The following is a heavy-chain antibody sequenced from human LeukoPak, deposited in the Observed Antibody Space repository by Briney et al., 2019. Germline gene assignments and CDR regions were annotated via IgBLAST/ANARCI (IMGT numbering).Heavy chain of an antibody. CDR3: ARDEGYYYDSSGYPDTFDI. J-gene: IGHJ3*02. CDR1: GFTFSDYY. V-gene: IGHV3-11*01. CDR2: ISSSGSTI. D-gene: IGHD3-22*01. Sequence: GGSLRLSCAASGFTFSDYYMSWIRQAPGKGLEWVSYISSSGSTIYYADSVKGRFTISRDNAKNSPYLQMYSLRAEDTAVYYCARDEGYYYDSSGYPDTFDIWGQGTMVTVSS.